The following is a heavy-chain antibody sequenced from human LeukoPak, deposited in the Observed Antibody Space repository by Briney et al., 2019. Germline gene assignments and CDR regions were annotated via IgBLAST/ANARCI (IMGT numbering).Heavy chain of an antibody. CDR1: GGSISSYY. D-gene: IGHD3-10*01. CDR3: ARAAMVRGVTGWFDP. Sequence: PSETLSLTCTVSGGSISSYYWSWLRQPPGKGLEWIGYIYYSGSTNYNPSLKSRVTISVDTSKNQFSLKLSSVTAADTAVYYCARAAMVRGVTGWFDPWGQGTLVTVSS. V-gene: IGHV4-59*01. CDR2: IYYSGST. J-gene: IGHJ5*02.